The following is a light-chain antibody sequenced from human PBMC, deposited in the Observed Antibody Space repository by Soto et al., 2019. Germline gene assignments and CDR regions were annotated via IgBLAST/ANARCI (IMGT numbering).Light chain of an antibody. Sequence: EIVMTQSPATLSVSPGERATLSCRASQSVSSNLAWYQQKPGQAPRLLIYGASIRATGIPARFSGSGSGTEFTLTISSLQSEDFAVYYRQQYNNWPSFGQGTRLEIK. CDR1: QSVSSN. V-gene: IGKV3D-15*01. CDR2: GAS. J-gene: IGKJ5*01. CDR3: QQYNNWPS.